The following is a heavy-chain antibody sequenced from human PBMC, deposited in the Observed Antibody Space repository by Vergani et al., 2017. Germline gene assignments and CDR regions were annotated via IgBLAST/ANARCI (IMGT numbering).Heavy chain of an antibody. CDR3: ARAFPYCSSTSCLFGDY. D-gene: IGHD2-2*01. V-gene: IGHV1-18*01. J-gene: IGHJ4*02. CDR1: GYTFTSYG. Sequence: QVQLVQSGAEVKKPGASVKVSCEASGYTFTSYGISWVRQAPGQGLEWMGWISAYNGNTNYAQKLQGRVTMTTDTSTSTAYMELRSLRSDDTAVYYCARAFPYCSSTSCLFGDYWGQGTLVTVSS. CDR2: ISAYNGNT.